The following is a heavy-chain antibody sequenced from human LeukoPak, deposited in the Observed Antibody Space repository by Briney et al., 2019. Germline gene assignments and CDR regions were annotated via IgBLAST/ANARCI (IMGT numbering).Heavy chain of an antibody. CDR3: ARGSSDSSGYYIDY. Sequence: SETLSLTCTVSGGSISSYYWSWIRQPPGKGLEWIGYIYYSGSTNYNPSLKSRVTISVDTSKNQFSLKLSSVTAADTAVYYCARGSSDSSGYYIDYWGQGTLVTVSS. D-gene: IGHD3-22*01. CDR1: GGSISSYY. V-gene: IGHV4-59*01. J-gene: IGHJ4*02. CDR2: IYYSGST.